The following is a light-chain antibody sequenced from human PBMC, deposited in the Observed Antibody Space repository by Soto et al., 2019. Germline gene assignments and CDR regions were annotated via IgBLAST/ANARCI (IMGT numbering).Light chain of an antibody. Sequence: QSALTQPASGSGSHGQSITISCTGTSSDVGSYNLVSWYQQHPGKAPKLMIYEGSKRPSGVSNRFSGSKSGNTAALTISGLQAEDEADNYCCSYAGSNVVFGGGTKLTVL. V-gene: IGLV2-23*01. CDR2: EGS. J-gene: IGLJ2*01. CDR1: SSDVGSYNL. CDR3: CSYAGSNVV.